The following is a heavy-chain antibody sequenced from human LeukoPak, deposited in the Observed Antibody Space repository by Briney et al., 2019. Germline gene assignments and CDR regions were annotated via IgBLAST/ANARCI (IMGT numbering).Heavy chain of an antibody. Sequence: PSQTLSLTCTVSGGSISSGSYYWSWIRQPAGKGLEWIGRIYTSGSTNYNPSLKSRATFSEDTSKNHFSLSLSAVTAADTAVYYCASPGPYYSETSGYLVFWGQGILVTVSS. J-gene: IGHJ4*02. CDR1: GGSISSGSYY. CDR2: IYTSGST. V-gene: IGHV4-61*02. CDR3: ASPGPYYSETSGYLVF. D-gene: IGHD3-22*01.